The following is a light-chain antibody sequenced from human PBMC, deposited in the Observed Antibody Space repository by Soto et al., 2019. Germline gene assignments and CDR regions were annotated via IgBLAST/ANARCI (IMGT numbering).Light chain of an antibody. CDR3: TSFTTSKSYV. V-gene: IGLV2-18*02. Sequence: QSALTQPPSVSGSPGQSVTISCTGTSSDIGSYDRVSWYQQPPGTAPRHMIYEVSNRPSGVPDRFSGSKSGNTASLTISGLQPEDETDYYCTSFTTSKSYVFGTGTKLTVL. CDR1: SSDIGSYDR. J-gene: IGLJ1*01. CDR2: EVS.